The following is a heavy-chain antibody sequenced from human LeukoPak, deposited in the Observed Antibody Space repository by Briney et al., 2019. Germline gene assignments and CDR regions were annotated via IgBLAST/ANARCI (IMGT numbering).Heavy chain of an antibody. CDR2: LNTNSGNT. Sequence: ASVKVSCKASGYTFTNYDISRVRQATGQGLEWMGWLNTNSGNTGYAQKFQGRVTITRTTSINTAYMELRSLTSEDTAVYYCARAMCSSSSCFFDPWGQGTLVTVSS. V-gene: IGHV1-8*03. CDR1: GYTFTNYD. D-gene: IGHD2-2*01. J-gene: IGHJ5*02. CDR3: ARAMCSSSSCFFDP.